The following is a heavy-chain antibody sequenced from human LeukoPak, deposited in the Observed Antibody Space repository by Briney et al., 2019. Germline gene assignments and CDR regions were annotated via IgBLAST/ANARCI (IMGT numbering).Heavy chain of an antibody. CDR1: GFSFISYS. D-gene: IGHD5-18*01. CDR2: ISGSGGST. J-gene: IGHJ4*02. CDR3: AKDAAGYSYGQSDY. V-gene: IGHV3-23*01. Sequence: SGGSLRISCAASGFSFISYSMSWVRQAPGKGLEWVSSISGSGGSTYYAVSVKGRFTISRDNSKNTLYMQMNSLRAEDTALYYCAKDAAGYSYGQSDYWGQGTLVTVSS.